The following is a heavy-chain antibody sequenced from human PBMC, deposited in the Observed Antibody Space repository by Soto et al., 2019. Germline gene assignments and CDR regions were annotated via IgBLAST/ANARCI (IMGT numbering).Heavy chain of an antibody. CDR2: IIPVLGVT. J-gene: IGHJ6*02. Sequence: QVQLVQSGAEVRKPGSSVEVSCMASGSSFSSYTVNWVRQAPGQGLEWIGRIIPVLGVTHYARRFQGRVTITADRSRKSAYMELTSLTSEDTAVYYCARRRYCGVDCYNKFYYGMDVWGQGTTVTDSS. CDR3: ARRRYCGVDCYNKFYYGMDV. CDR1: GSSFSSYT. D-gene: IGHD2-21*02. V-gene: IGHV1-69*02.